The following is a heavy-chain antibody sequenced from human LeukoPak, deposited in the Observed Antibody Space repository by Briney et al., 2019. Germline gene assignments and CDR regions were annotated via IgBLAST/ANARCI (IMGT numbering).Heavy chain of an antibody. CDR3: AKESYYYIDY. Sequence: PGGSLRLSCAASGFTFSSYGMHWVRQAPGKGLEWVAVISYDGSNKYYADSVKGQFTISRDNSKNTLYLQMNSLRAEDTAVYYCAKESYYYIDYWGQGTLVTVSS. CDR1: GFTFSSYG. CDR2: ISYDGSNK. J-gene: IGHJ4*02. D-gene: IGHD1-26*01. V-gene: IGHV3-30*18.